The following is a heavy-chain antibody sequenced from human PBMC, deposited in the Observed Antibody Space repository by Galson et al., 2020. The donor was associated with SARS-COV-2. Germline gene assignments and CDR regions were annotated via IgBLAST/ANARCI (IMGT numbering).Heavy chain of an antibody. CDR1: GFTFDDYA. Sequence: GGSLRLSCAASGFTFDDYAMHWVRQAPGKGLEWVSGISWNSGSIGYADSVKGRFTISRDNAKNSLYLQMNSLRAEDTALYYCAKDMGPAAMKPDYWGQGTLVTVSS. D-gene: IGHD2-2*01. CDR3: AKDMGPAAMKPDY. V-gene: IGHV3-9*01. CDR2: ISWNSGSI. J-gene: IGHJ4*02.